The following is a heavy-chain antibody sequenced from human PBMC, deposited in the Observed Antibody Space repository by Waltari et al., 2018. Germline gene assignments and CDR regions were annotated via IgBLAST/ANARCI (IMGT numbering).Heavy chain of an antibody. CDR1: KVTFNGYA. D-gene: IGHD1-1*01. V-gene: IGHV3-30*04. Sequence: QVEMEESGGGVVQPGRSLTLSCADAKVTFNGYAMHWVRQAPGKGLEWVAGLSFDGRNTYYDDSVKGRFSISRDHSKNTVYLHLSSLRREDTSVYFCTRDGAGGNSYFDYWGRGNVVTVSS. CDR3: TRDGAGGNSYFDY. CDR2: LSFDGRNT. J-gene: IGHJ4*02.